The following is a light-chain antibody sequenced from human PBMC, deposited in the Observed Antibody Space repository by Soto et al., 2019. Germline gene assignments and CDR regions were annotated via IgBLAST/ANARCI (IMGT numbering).Light chain of an antibody. Sequence: DIQMTQSPSSLAASVGDRVTMTCRASQNISTYVNWYQQKTGKAPKLLIYVASNLQTGVPSRFSGSGSGTDFTLTISSLQPDDFATYYCQQYQTYATFGQGTRLETK. V-gene: IGKV1-39*01. CDR1: QNISTY. J-gene: IGKJ5*01. CDR2: VAS. CDR3: QQYQTYAT.